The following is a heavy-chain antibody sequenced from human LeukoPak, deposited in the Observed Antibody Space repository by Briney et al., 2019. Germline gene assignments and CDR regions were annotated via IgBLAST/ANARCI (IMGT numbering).Heavy chain of an antibody. CDR3: ARGGVPAALVPRPYYYYYMDV. CDR2: IIPIFGTA. Sequence: ASVKVSCKASGGTFSSYAISWVRQAPGQGLEWMGGIIPIFGTANYAQKFQGRVTITADESTSTAYMELSSLRSEDTAVYYCARGGVPAALVPRPYYYYYMDVWAKGPRSPSP. CDR1: GGTFSSYA. D-gene: IGHD2-2*01. V-gene: IGHV1-69*01. J-gene: IGHJ6*03.